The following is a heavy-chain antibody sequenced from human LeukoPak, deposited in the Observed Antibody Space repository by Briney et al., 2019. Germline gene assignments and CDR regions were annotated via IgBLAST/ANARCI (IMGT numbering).Heavy chain of an antibody. D-gene: IGHD2-15*01. V-gene: IGHV1-2*02. CDR1: GYTFTGYF. CDR2: INPNSGGT. J-gene: IGHJ2*01. CDR3: ARDKMVVVVAATLGYFDL. Sequence: ASVKVSCKASGYTFTGYFMHWVRQAPGQGLEWMGWINPNSGGTNYAQKFQGRVTITADKSTSTAYMELSSLRSEDTAVYYCARDKMVVVVAATLGYFDLWGRGTLVTVSS.